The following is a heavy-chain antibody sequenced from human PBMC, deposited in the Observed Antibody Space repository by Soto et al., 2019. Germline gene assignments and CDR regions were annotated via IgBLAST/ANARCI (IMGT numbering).Heavy chain of an antibody. CDR1: CGSFSGYY. J-gene: IGHJ5*02. CDR3: ARGALITMVRGVIGWFDP. Sequence: SETLSLTCAFYCGSFSGYYWSWIRQPPGKGLEWIGEINHSGSTNYNPSLKSRVTISVDTSKNQFSLKLSSVTAADTAVYYCARGALITMVRGVIGWFDPWGQGTLVTVSS. CDR2: INHSGST. V-gene: IGHV4-34*01. D-gene: IGHD3-10*01.